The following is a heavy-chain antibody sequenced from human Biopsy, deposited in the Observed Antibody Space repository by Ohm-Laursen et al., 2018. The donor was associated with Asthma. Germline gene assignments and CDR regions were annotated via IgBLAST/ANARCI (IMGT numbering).Heavy chain of an antibody. D-gene: IGHD3-22*01. CDR3: ARIPRRSGSYFVDY. Sequence: SQTLSLTCTVSGDSITSGGCCWNWIRQHPGKGLEWIGYIHHSGTSYFNPSLKSRVSFSRDTSENQFFLRLSSVTAADTAMYYCARIPRRSGSYFVDYWGQGTLVTVSS. V-gene: IGHV4-31*03. J-gene: IGHJ4*02. CDR2: IHHSGTS. CDR1: GDSITSGGCC.